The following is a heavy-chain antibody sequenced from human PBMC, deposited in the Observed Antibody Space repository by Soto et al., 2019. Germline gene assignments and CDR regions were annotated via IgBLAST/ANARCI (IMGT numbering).Heavy chain of an antibody. CDR3: ARAIYGYYYGMDV. CDR1: GGSISSYY. D-gene: IGHD3-3*01. V-gene: IGHV4-59*01. Sequence: SETLSLTCTVSGGSISSYYWSWIRQPPGKGLEWIGYIYYSGSTNYNPSLKSRVTISVDTSKNQFSLKLSSVTAADTAVYYCARAIYGYYYGMDVWGQGTTVTAP. J-gene: IGHJ6*02. CDR2: IYYSGST.